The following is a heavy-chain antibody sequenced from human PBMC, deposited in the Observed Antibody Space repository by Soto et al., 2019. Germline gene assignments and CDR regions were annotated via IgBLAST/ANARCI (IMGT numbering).Heavy chain of an antibody. Sequence: QVQLQEEGPRLVMPSQTLSLTCTVSGGSMSSAGYYWSWIRQHPGKGLEWTGYIYHSGNTHYNPSLKCRLTILVDTSKNQFSLRLSSVTAADTAVYYCAREGGSNSPNAFDIWGQGTMVTVSS. CDR1: GGSMSSAGYY. V-gene: IGHV4-31*03. CDR2: IYHSGNT. CDR3: AREGGSNSPNAFDI. D-gene: IGHD3-16*01. J-gene: IGHJ3*02.